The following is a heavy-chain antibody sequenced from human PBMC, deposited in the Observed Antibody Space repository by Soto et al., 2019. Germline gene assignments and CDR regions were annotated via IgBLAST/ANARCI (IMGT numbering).Heavy chain of an antibody. J-gene: IGHJ6*02. D-gene: IGHD3-3*02. CDR1: GYSFTSYW. CDR3: ARHLWLTPFLNGMDV. V-gene: IGHV5-10-1*01. CDR2: IDPSDSYT. Sequence: GESLKISCKGSGYSFTSYWISWVRQMPGKGLEWMGRIDPSDSYTNYSPSFQGHVTISADKSISTAYLQWSSLKASGTAMYYCARHLWLTPFLNGMDVWGQGTTVTVSS.